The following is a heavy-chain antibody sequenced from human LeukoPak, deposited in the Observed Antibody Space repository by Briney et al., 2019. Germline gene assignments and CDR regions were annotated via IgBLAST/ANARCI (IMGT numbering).Heavy chain of an antibody. CDR1: GYRFSDYW. D-gene: IGHD1-26*01. CDR2: IYPGDSDI. Sequence: RGESLKISCKGSGYRFSDYWIGWVRQMPGKGLEWMGIIYPGDSDIRYSPSFQGQVTISADKSISTAYLQWSSLKASDTAMYYCARLGGPSSAPFDYWGQGTLVTVSS. CDR3: ARLGGPSSAPFDY. J-gene: IGHJ4*02. V-gene: IGHV5-51*01.